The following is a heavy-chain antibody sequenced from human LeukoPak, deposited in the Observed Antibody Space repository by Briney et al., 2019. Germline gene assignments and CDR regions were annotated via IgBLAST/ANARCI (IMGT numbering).Heavy chain of an antibody. Sequence: GGSLRLSCAASGFTFSSYAMHWVRQAPGKGLGWVAVISYDGSNKYYADSVKGRFTISRDNSKNTLYLQMNSLRAEDTAVYYCAREPSLRFLEWLFQLDYWGQGTLVTVSS. J-gene: IGHJ4*02. CDR2: ISYDGSNK. V-gene: IGHV3-30*04. D-gene: IGHD3-3*01. CDR1: GFTFSSYA. CDR3: AREPSLRFLEWLFQLDY.